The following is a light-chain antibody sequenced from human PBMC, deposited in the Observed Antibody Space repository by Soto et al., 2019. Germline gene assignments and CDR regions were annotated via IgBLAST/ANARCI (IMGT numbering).Light chain of an antibody. V-gene: IGKV3-20*01. J-gene: IGKJ1*01. CDR3: QQYGSSPRT. CDR2: GAS. CDR1: QSVKNTY. Sequence: EIVLTQSPGTLSLSPGERATLSCRASQSVKNTYLAWYQQKPGQAPRLLIYGASSRATGIPDRFSGSESGTDFTLTISRLEPEDFAVYYCQQYGSSPRTFGQGTKVEIK.